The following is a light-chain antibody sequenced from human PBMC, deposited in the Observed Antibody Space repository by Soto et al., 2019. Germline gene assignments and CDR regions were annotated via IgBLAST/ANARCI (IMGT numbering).Light chain of an antibody. CDR3: QQRSNWPPYT. Sequence: EIVLTQSPATLSLSPGERATLSCRASQSVSSYLAWYQQKPGQAPRLLIYDASNRATGIPARFSGSGSGTDFPLTISCLEPEDFAVYYCQQRSNWPPYTFGQGTKLENK. CDR2: DAS. J-gene: IGKJ2*01. V-gene: IGKV3-11*01. CDR1: QSVSSY.